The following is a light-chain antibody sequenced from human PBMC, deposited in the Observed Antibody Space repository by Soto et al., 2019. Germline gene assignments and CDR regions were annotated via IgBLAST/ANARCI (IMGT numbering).Light chain of an antibody. CDR3: CSYAGSNTYV. CDR2: EAT. V-gene: IGLV2-23*01. J-gene: IGLJ1*01. Sequence: QSVLTQPASVSGSPRQSITISCTGTSSDIGSSNLVSWYQDHPGKAPKLIIYEATQRPSGISYRFSGSKSGNTASLTISGLQAEDEADYYCCSYAGSNTYVFGTGTKVTVL. CDR1: SSDIGSSNL.